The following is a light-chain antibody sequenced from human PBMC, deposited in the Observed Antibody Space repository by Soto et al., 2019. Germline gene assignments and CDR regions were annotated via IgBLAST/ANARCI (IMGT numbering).Light chain of an antibody. CDR3: QAWDSSTVV. CDR2: QDS. J-gene: IGLJ2*01. Sequence: VLTQPPSASGTPGQRVTISCSGDKLGDKYACWYQQKPGQSPVLVIYQDSKRPSGIPERFSGSNSGNTATLTISGTQAMDEADYYCQAWDSSTVVFGGGTKLTVL. V-gene: IGLV3-1*01. CDR1: KLGDKY.